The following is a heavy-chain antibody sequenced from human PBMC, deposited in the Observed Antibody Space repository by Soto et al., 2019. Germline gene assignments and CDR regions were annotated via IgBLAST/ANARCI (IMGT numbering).Heavy chain of an antibody. D-gene: IGHD5-12*01. CDR2: IKPDGSEK. CDR1: GFTFSSYW. J-gene: IGHJ3*02. CDR3: ANIGRSDRAFNI. V-gene: IGHV3-7*01. Sequence: GGSLRLSCAASGFTFSSYWMSWVRQAPGKGLEWVANIKPDGSEKIYVDSVKGRFTISRDNAKNSLYLQMNSLRAEDTAVYYCANIGRSDRAFNIWGKGTMVTVSS.